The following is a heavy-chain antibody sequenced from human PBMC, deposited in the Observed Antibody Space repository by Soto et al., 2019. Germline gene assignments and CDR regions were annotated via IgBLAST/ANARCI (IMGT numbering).Heavy chain of an antibody. CDR3: AREDFVLYYFDY. J-gene: IGHJ4*02. D-gene: IGHD3-3*01. Sequence: SETLSLTCTVSGGSISSGGYYWSWIRQHPGKGLEWIGYIYYSGSTYYNPSLKSRVTISADTSKNQFSLKLSSVTAADTAVYYCAREDFVLYYFDYWGQGTLVTVSS. V-gene: IGHV4-31*03. CDR1: GGSISSGGYY. CDR2: IYYSGST.